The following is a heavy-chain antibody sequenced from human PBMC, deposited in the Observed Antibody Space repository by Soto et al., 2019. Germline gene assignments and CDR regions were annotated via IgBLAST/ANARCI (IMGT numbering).Heavy chain of an antibody. CDR1: GFTFSSYS. V-gene: IGHV3-21*01. CDR3: ARDTDCSGGSCPPHYYYYYGMDV. Sequence: EVQLVESGGGLVKPGGSLRLSCAASGFTFSSYSMNWVRQAPGKGLEWVSSISSSSSYIYYADSVKGRFTISRDNAKNPLYLQMNSLRAADTAVYYCARDTDCSGGSCPPHYYYYYGMDVWGQGTTVTVSS. CDR2: ISSSSSYI. D-gene: IGHD2-15*01. J-gene: IGHJ6*02.